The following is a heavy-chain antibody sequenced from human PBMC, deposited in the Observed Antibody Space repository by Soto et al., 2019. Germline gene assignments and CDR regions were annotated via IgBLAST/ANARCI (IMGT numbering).Heavy chain of an antibody. V-gene: IGHV3-23*01. CDR3: AKDGDLQIYCSSTSCRYFDL. CDR2: ISGSGGST. J-gene: IGHJ2*01. D-gene: IGHD2-2*01. CDR1: GFTFSSYA. Sequence: EVQLLESGGGLVQPGGSLRLSCAASGFTFSSYAMSWVRQAPGKGLEWVSAISGSGGSTYYADSVKGRFTISRDNSKNTLYLQMNRLRAEDTAVYYCAKDGDLQIYCSSTSCRYFDLWGRGTLVTVSS.